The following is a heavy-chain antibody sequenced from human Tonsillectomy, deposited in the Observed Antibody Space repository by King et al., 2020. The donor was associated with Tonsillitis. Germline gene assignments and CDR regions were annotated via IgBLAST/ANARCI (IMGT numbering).Heavy chain of an antibody. J-gene: IGHJ4*02. CDR3: ARMWEWIPAY. CDR1: GGSVSSGSYY. V-gene: IGHV4-61*01. CDR2: IYYSGST. Sequence: VQLQESGPGLVKPSETLSLTCTVSGGSVSSGSYYWSWIRQPPGKGLEWIGNIYYSGSTNYNTSIKSRVTISVDTSTNQSSLKLSTLTAADPAVYYCARMWEWIPAYWGQGTLVTVSS. D-gene: IGHD1-26*01.